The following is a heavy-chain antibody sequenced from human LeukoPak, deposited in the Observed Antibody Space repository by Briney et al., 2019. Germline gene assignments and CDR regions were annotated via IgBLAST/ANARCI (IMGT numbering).Heavy chain of an antibody. Sequence: PGGSLRLSCTASGFIFSDYWMRWVRQAPGKGLEWVATIHKDGGEKWYVDSVKGRFTISRDNAKNSLYLQMNSLRAEDTAVYYCARQGDDYWGHGTLVTVSS. V-gene: IGHV3-7*01. CDR3: ARQGDDY. CDR2: IHKDGGEK. D-gene: IGHD3-16*01. CDR1: GFIFSDYW. J-gene: IGHJ4*01.